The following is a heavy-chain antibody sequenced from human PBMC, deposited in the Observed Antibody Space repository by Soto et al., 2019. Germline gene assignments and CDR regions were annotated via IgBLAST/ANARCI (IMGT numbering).Heavy chain of an antibody. J-gene: IGHJ3*02. CDR2: ISYDGSNK. Sequence: PGGSLRLSCAASGFTFSSYAMHWVRQAPGKGLEWVAVISYDGSNKYYADSVKGRFTISRDNSKNTLYLQMNSLRAEDTAVYYCARDFSSGWPDASDIWGQGTMVTVSS. CDR3: ARDFSSGWPDASDI. V-gene: IGHV3-30-3*01. D-gene: IGHD6-19*01. CDR1: GFTFSSYA.